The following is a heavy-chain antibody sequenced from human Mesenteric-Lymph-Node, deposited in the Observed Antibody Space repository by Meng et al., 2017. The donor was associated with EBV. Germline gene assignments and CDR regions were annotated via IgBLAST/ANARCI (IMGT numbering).Heavy chain of an antibody. J-gene: IGHJ4*02. CDR2: IFHSGST. D-gene: IGHD4-17*01. CDR3: ARAPHGYGDIPLQFDY. CDR1: CVSISSTNW. Sequence: LDSARGLVQPLGDLSLPGAVSCVSISSTNWWSWVRQHPGKGLELIGEIFHSGSTNYNLSLKGRVTISLDKSTNKLSLNLTSVTAEDTAVYYCARAPHGYGDIPLQFDYWGQGSLVTVSS. V-gene: IGHV4-4*02.